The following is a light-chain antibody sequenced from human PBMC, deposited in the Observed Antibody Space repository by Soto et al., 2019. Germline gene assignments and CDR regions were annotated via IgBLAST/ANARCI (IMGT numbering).Light chain of an antibody. CDR3: QQYHNWPS. J-gene: IGKJ1*01. Sequence: EIVMTQSPATLSVSPGERATLSCRASQSVTSNLVWYQQKPGQAPRLLIYGASTRATGIPARFSGSGSGTEFTLTISSLQSEDFAVYYCQQYHNWPSFGQGTKVDIK. CDR2: GAS. CDR1: QSVTSN. V-gene: IGKV3-15*01.